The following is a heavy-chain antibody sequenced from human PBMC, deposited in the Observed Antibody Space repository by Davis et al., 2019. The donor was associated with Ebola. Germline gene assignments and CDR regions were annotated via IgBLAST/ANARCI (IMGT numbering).Heavy chain of an antibody. CDR2: IKFDGTDK. V-gene: IGHV3-7*01. CDR1: GFIFSDYW. J-gene: IGHJ5*02. D-gene: IGHD6-19*01. Sequence: PGGSLRLSCAASGFIFSDYWMSWVRQAPGRGPEWVAKIKFDGTDKYYPDSVKGRFTVSRDNAKNSVFLQISSLRAEDTAVYYCAKDSGWQMSPWGRGTQVTVSS. CDR3: AKDSGWQMSP.